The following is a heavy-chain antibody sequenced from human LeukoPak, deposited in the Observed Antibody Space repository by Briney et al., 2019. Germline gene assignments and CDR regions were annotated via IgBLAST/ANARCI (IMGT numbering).Heavy chain of an antibody. CDR1: GYTFTSYY. J-gene: IGHJ4*02. CDR3: ARVLPYYDSSGYYGVFDY. D-gene: IGHD3-22*01. V-gene: IGHV1-46*01. Sequence: ASVKVSCKASGYTFTSYYMHWVRQAPGQGLEWMGIINPSGGTTIYAQKFQGRVTMTRDTSTSTVYMELSSLRSEDTAVYYCARVLPYYDSSGYYGVFDYWGQGTLGTVSS. CDR2: INPSGGTT.